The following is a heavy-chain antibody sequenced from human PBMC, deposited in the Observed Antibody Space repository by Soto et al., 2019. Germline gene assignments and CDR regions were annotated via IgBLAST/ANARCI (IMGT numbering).Heavy chain of an antibody. CDR1: GDSVSSNSAA. CDR3: ARDQWEGAGDRGAFDI. V-gene: IGHV6-1*01. D-gene: IGHD1-26*01. Sequence: KQSQTLSLTCAISGDSVSSNSAAWNWIRQSPSRGLEWLGRTYYRSKWYNDYAVSVKSRITINPDTSKNQFSLQLNSVTPEDTAVYYCARDQWEGAGDRGAFDIWGQGTMVTVSS. J-gene: IGHJ3*02. CDR2: TYYRSKWYN.